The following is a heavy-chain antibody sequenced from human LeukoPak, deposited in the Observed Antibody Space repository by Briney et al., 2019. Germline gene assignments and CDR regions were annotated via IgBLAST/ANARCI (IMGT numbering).Heavy chain of an antibody. Sequence: GASVKVSCKASGGTFSSYAISWVRQAPGQGLEWMGRIIPILGIANYAQKFQGRVAITADKSTSTAYMELSSLRSEDTAVYYCARRDYDILTGYYMGNAFDIWGQGTMVTVSS. V-gene: IGHV1-69*04. CDR1: GGTFSSYA. CDR3: ARRDYDILTGYYMGNAFDI. D-gene: IGHD3-9*01. CDR2: IIPILGIA. J-gene: IGHJ3*02.